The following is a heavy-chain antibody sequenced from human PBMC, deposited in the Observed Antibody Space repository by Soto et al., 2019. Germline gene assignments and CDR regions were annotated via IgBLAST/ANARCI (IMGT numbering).Heavy chain of an antibody. CDR3: ARDLAPRYNWNFQQATTKHGMDV. V-gene: IGHV4-59*06. D-gene: IGHD1-7*01. J-gene: IGHJ6*02. CDR1: GGSISSYY. Sequence: SEPLSLTYTVSGGSISSYYWSWIRQNTGKGLEWIGYIYYSGSTYYNPSLKSRVTISVDTSKNQFSLKLSSVTAADTAVYYCARDLAPRYNWNFQQATTKHGMDVWGQGTTVTVSS. CDR2: IYYSGST.